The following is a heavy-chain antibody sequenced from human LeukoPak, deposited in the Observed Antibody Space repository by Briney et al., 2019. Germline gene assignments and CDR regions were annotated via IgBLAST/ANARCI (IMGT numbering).Heavy chain of an antibody. V-gene: IGHV1-46*01. D-gene: IGHD4-11*01. J-gene: IGHJ5*02. CDR3: ARESDYTKSISGGWFDP. CDR1: GYTFTRYY. CDR2: INPSGGST. Sequence: ASVKVSCKASGYTFTRYYMHWVRQAPGQGLEWMGIINPSGGSTSYAQKFQGRVTMTRDTSTSTVYMELSSLRSEGTAVYYCARESDYTKSISGGWFDPWGQGTLVTVSS.